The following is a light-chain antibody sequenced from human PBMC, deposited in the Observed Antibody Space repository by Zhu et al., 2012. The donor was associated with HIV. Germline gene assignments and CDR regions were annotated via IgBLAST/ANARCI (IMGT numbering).Light chain of an antibody. CDR1: ESVRTN. J-gene: IGKJ1*01. CDR3: QQYHNWPPT. CDR2: RAS. Sequence: ETLITQSPATLSVSPGERGTLSCRASESVRTNLAWYQQKPGQPPRLLISRASTRATAIPDRFSGSGFGTEFTLTISSLQSEDFAVYYCQQYHNWPPTFGQGTKVEVK. V-gene: IGKV3-15*01.